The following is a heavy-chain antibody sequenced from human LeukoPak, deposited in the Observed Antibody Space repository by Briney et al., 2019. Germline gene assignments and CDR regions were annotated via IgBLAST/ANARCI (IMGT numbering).Heavy chain of an antibody. J-gene: IGHJ5*02. CDR3: ARDLVGVPAAIGWFDP. CDR2: IYYSGST. D-gene: IGHD2-2*01. Sequence: SETLSLTCTVSGGSISSSSYYWGWIRQPPGKGLEWIGSIYYSGSTYYNPPLKSRVTISVDTSKNQFSLKLSSVTAADTAVYYCARDLVGVPAAIGWFDPWGQGTLVTVSS. CDR1: GGSISSSSYY. V-gene: IGHV4-39*07.